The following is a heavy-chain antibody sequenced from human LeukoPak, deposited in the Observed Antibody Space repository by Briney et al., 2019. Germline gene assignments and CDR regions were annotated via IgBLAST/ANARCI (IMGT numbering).Heavy chain of an antibody. V-gene: IGHV3-53*01. D-gene: IGHD6-19*01. CDR2: IYSGGST. Sequence: GGSLRLSCAASGFTVSSNYMSWVRQAPGKGLEWVSVIYSGGSTYYADSVKGRFTISRDNYKNTLYLQMNSLRAEDTAVYYCASGYSSGWHLYFDYWGQGTLVTVSS. CDR1: GFTVSSNY. J-gene: IGHJ4*02. CDR3: ASGYSSGWHLYFDY.